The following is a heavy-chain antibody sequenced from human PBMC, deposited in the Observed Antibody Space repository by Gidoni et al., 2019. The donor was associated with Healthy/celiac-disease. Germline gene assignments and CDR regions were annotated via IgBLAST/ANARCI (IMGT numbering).Heavy chain of an antibody. CDR1: GVDFSSYA. CDR3: ASFGMRNYYDSSGDAFDI. J-gene: IGHJ3*02. D-gene: IGHD3-22*01. CDR2: IIPIVGTA. Sequence: QVQLVQSGAEVKKPGSSVKVSCKASGVDFSSYAISWVRQAPGQGLEWMGGIIPIVGTANYAQKFQGRVTITADKSTSTAYMELSSLRSEDTAVYYCASFGMRNYYDSSGDAFDIWGQGTMVTVSS. V-gene: IGHV1-69*06.